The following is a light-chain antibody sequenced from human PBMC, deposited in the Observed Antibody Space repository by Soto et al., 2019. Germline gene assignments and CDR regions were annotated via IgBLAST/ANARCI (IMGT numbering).Light chain of an antibody. CDR2: DAS. CDR1: QSISSW. J-gene: IGKJ5*01. CDR3: QQLDTYPIT. Sequence: DIQMTQSLPTLSAYVGDRVTITCRASQSISSWLAWYQQKPGKAPKLLIYDASSLESGVPSRFSGSGSGTEFTLTISSLQPDDFATYYCQQLDTYPITFGQGTRLEI. V-gene: IGKV1-5*01.